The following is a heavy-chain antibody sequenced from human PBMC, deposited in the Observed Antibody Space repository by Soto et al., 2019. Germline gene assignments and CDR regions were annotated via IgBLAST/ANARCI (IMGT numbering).Heavy chain of an antibody. CDR2: ISRNGSST. D-gene: IGHD2-2*01. V-gene: IGHV3-9*01. J-gene: IGHJ4*02. Sequence: PGGSLRLSCAASGFTFDDYAMHWVRQAPGKGLEWVSGISRNGSSTGYADSVKGRFTISRDNSKNILYLQMNSLRAEDTARYYCAKLGSSSWSPHYYFDYWGQGTLVTVSS. CDR1: GFTFDDYA. CDR3: AKLGSSSWSPHYYFDY.